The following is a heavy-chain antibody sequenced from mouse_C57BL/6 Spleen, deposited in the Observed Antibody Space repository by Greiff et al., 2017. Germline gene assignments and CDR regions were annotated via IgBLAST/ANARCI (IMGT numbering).Heavy chain of an antibody. CDR3: ARSASYGNPYYFDY. Sequence: VKLQQSGPVLVKPGASVKMSCKASGYTFTDYYMNWVKQSHGKSLEWIGVINPYNGGTSYNQKFKGKATLTVDKSSSTAYMELNSLTSEDSAVYYCARSASYGNPYYFDYWGQGTTLTVSS. CDR2: INPYNGGT. CDR1: GYTFTDYY. V-gene: IGHV1-19*01. J-gene: IGHJ2*01. D-gene: IGHD2-10*01.